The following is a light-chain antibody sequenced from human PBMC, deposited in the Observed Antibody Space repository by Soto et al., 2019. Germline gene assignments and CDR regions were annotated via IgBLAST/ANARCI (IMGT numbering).Light chain of an antibody. J-gene: IGKJ5*01. Sequence: PGERATLSCRASQSFRGLLAWYQQKPGQAPRLLIYDAYNRATGIPPRFSGSGSGTDFTLTISSLEPEDSAVYYCQQYGSSPPSSTFGQGTRLEIK. CDR3: QQYGSSPPSST. CDR1: QSFRGL. CDR2: DAY. V-gene: IGKV3-11*01.